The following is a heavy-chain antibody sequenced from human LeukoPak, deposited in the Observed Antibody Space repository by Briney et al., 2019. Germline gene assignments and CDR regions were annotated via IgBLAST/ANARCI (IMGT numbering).Heavy chain of an antibody. Sequence: ASVKVSCKASGYTFTGYYMHWVRQAPGQGLEWMGVSNPSGVGTNYAQKFQGRVTMTRDTSTTTVYMELSSLRSEDTAVYYCAREESGGYFDYWGQGTLVTVSS. CDR2: SNPSGVGT. V-gene: IGHV1-46*01. J-gene: IGHJ4*02. D-gene: IGHD2-8*02. CDR3: AREESGGYFDY. CDR1: GYTFTGYY.